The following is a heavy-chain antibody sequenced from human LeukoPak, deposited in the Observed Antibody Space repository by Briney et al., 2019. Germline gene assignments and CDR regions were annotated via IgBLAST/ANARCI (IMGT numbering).Heavy chain of an antibody. J-gene: IGHJ4*02. V-gene: IGHV4-59*01. D-gene: IGHD4-17*01. CDR2: IYNSGST. CDR3: ARHITNDYGDNFDY. CDR1: GGSISSYY. Sequence: SETLSLTCTVSGGSISSYYWSWIRQPPGKGLEWIGYIYNSGSTNYNPSLKSRVTISADTSKNQFSLKLTSVTAADTAVYYCARHITNDYGDNFDYWGQGTLVTVSS.